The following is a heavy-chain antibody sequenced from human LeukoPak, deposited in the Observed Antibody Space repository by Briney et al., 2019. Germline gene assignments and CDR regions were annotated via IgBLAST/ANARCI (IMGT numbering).Heavy chain of an antibody. D-gene: IGHD2-2*01. CDR3: ARRYRSSTSCYPYYYYYMDV. V-gene: IGHV4-34*01. J-gene: IGHJ6*03. CDR1: GGSFSGYY. Sequence: SETLSLTCAVYGGSFSGYYWSWIRQPPGKGLEWIGEINHSGSTNYNPSLKSRVTISVDTSKNQFSLKLSSVTAADTAVYYCARRYRSSTSCYPYYYYYMDVWGKGTTVTVSS. CDR2: INHSGST.